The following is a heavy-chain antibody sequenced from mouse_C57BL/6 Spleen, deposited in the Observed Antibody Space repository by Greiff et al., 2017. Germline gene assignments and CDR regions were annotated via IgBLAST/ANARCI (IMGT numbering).Heavy chain of an antibody. CDR2: IDPSDSYT. CDR1: GYTFTSYW. Sequence: QVQLQQPGAELVRPGTSVKLSCKASGYTFTSYWMHWVKQRPGQGLEWIGVIDPSDSYTNYNQKFKGKATLTVDTSSSTAYMQLSSLTSEDSAVYYCARKRVYYGSSYVFDYWGQGTTLTVSS. J-gene: IGHJ2*01. CDR3: ARKRVYYGSSYVFDY. D-gene: IGHD1-1*01. V-gene: IGHV1-59*01.